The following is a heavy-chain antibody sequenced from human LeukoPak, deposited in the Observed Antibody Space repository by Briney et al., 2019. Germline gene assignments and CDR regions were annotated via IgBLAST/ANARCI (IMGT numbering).Heavy chain of an antibody. CDR2: IFYTGST. Sequence: SETLSLTCTVSGGSISSYYWSWVRQPPGKGLEWIGYIFYTGSTKYDASLESRVTTSLGTSKSQFSLKLSSVTAADTAVYYCARQPSGYYDKGGYYPYYFDYWGQGVLVTVSS. J-gene: IGHJ4*02. D-gene: IGHD3-22*01. CDR1: GGSISSYY. V-gene: IGHV4-59*08. CDR3: ARQPSGYYDKGGYYPYYFDY.